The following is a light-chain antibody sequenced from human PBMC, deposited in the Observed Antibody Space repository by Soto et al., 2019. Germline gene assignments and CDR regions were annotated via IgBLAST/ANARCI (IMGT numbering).Light chain of an antibody. CDR1: SSDVGGYNY. CDR2: EVS. Sequence: QSVLTQPASVSGSPGQSITISCTGTSSDVGGYNYVSWYQQHPGKAPKLMIYEVSNRPSGVSNRFSGSKSGNTASLTISRLQAEDEADYHCSSYTSSSTLYVFGTGTKATVL. V-gene: IGLV2-14*01. J-gene: IGLJ1*01. CDR3: SSYTSSSTLYV.